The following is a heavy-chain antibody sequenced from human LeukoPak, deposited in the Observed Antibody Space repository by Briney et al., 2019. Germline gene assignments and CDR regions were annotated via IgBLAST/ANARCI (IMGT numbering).Heavy chain of an antibody. Sequence: SETLSLTCTVSGGSINTPNYYWGWIRQTPGKGLEWIGNIFYSGGTYYSPSLTSRVTISLDTSRNQFSLKLNFVTAADTAVYYCAKSKGNGLVDIWGQGTMVTVSS. D-gene: IGHD2-8*01. CDR2: IFYSGGT. CDR1: GGSINTPNYY. J-gene: IGHJ3*02. CDR3: AKSKGNGLVDI. V-gene: IGHV4-39*07.